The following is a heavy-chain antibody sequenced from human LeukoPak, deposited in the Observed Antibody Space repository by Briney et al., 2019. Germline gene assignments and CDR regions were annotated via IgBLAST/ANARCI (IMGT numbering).Heavy chain of an antibody. V-gene: IGHV4-39*01. CDR3: ARHNSLGRVLLWFGEARGNWFDP. CDR2: IYYTGTT. CDR1: GGSITSSSYH. J-gene: IGHJ5*02. D-gene: IGHD3-10*01. Sequence: PSETLSLTCTVSGGSITSSSYHWGWIRQPPGKGLEWIGSIYYTGTTYYNPSLKSRVSIFVDTSKNQFSLKLSSVTAADTAVYYCARHNSLGRVLLWFGEARGNWFDPWGQGTLVTVFS.